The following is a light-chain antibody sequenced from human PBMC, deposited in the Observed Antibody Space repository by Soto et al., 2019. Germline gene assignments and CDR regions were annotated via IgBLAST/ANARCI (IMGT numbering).Light chain of an antibody. Sequence: QSALTQPASVSGSPGQSVTISCTGPRSDIGDSNFISWYQQSPGKAPRLLIYEVNNRPSGVSRRFSGSKAGNTASLTISGLLEDDEDDYFCASFRSGTILVFGSGTKLTVL. CDR3: ASFRSGTILV. V-gene: IGLV2-14*01. J-gene: IGLJ1*01. CDR1: RSDIGDSNF. CDR2: EVN.